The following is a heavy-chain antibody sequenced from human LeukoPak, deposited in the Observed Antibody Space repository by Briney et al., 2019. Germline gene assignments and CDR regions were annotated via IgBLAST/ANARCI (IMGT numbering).Heavy chain of an antibody. J-gene: IGHJ4*02. CDR3: ARDWRHHVDY. V-gene: IGHV3-74*01. CDR1: GFSFSSYW. D-gene: IGHD1-14*01. Sequence: GGSLRLSCAASGFSFSSYWMHWVRQAPGKGLVWVSGINIHGTGTIYADSVKGRFTISRDNAKNTLYLQMSSLRAEDTAVYYCARDWRHHVDYWGQGILVTVSS. CDR2: INIHGTGT.